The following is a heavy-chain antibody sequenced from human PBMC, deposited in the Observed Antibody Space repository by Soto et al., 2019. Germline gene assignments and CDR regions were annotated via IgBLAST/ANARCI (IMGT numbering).Heavy chain of an antibody. Sequence: PGGSLRLSCAASGFTVTGAWMTWFRQAPGKGPEWVGRIERKSDGGTTSYAAPVRGRFTISRDDSKNTLYLQMDSLKIEDTAVYYCVSLYLGYWGQGTLVTVSS. V-gene: IGHV3-15*04. CDR1: GFTVTGAW. CDR2: IERKSDGGTT. CDR3: VSLYLGY. J-gene: IGHJ4*02. D-gene: IGHD3-10*01.